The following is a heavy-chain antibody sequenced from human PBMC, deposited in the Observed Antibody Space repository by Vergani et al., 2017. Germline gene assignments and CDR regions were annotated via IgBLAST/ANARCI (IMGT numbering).Heavy chain of an antibody. CDR3: ARNTVTTFHYYCGMDG. D-gene: IGHD4-17*01. CDR1: GFTFSSYG. V-gene: IGHV3-33*01. CDR2: IGYDGSNT. Sequence: QVQLVESGGGVVQPGRSLRLSCAASGFTFSSYGMHWVRQAPGKGLEWVAVIGYDGSNTYYADSVKGRFTMSRDNSRNTLYLQMNSLRAEDTAVYYCARNTVTTFHYYCGMDGWGQGATVTVSS. J-gene: IGHJ6*02.